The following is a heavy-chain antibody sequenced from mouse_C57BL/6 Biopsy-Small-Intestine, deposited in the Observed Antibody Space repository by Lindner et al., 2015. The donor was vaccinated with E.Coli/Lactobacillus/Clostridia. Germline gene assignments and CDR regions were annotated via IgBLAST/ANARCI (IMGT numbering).Heavy chain of an antibody. CDR2: IGSGSRTI. V-gene: IGHV5-17*01. CDR1: GFTFSDYG. CDR3: ARRIWYFDV. J-gene: IGHJ1*03. Sequence: VQLQESWGGLVKPGGSLKLSCAASGFTFSDYGMHWVRQAPEKGLEWVAYIGSGSRTIFYADTVKGRFTISRDNAKNTLFLQMTSLRSEDTAMYYCARRIWYFDVWGTGTTVTVSS.